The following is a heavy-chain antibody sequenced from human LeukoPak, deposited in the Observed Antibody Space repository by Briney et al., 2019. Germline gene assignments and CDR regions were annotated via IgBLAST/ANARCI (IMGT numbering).Heavy chain of an antibody. J-gene: IGHJ4*02. CDR2: IYYSGST. Sequence: SETLSLTCTVSGGSISSSSYSWGWIRQPPGKGLEWIGSIYYSGSTYYNPSLKSLVTISVDTSKNQFSLKLSSVTAADTAVYYCAGKSSTSCYVVNYYFDYWGQGTLVTVSS. D-gene: IGHD2-2*01. V-gene: IGHV4-39*07. CDR1: GGSISSSSYS. CDR3: AGKSSTSCYVVNYYFDY.